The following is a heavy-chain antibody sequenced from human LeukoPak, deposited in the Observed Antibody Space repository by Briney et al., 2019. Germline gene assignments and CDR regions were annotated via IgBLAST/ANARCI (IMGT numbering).Heavy chain of an antibody. CDR1: GFTFSSYW. V-gene: IGHV3-7*01. D-gene: IGHD3-10*01. J-gene: IGHJ6*02. Sequence: GGSLRLSCAASGFTFSSYWMSWVRQAPGKGLEWVANIKQDGSEKYYVDSVKGRFTISRDNAKNSLYLQMNSLRAEDTAVYYCARVLLWFGELYTQGYYYYGMDVWGQGTTVTVSS. CDR2: IKQDGSEK. CDR3: ARVLLWFGELYTQGYYYYGMDV.